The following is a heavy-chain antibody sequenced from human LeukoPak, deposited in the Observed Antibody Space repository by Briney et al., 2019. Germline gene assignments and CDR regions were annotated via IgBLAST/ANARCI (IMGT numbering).Heavy chain of an antibody. Sequence: TSSETLSLTCAVYGGSFSGYYWSWIRQPPGKGLEWIGEINHSGSTNYNPSLKSRVTISIDTSKNQFSLRLSSVTAADTAVYYCAREGSSWYTNYWGQGTLVTVSS. CDR1: GGSFSGYY. V-gene: IGHV4-34*01. D-gene: IGHD6-13*01. CDR2: INHSGST. J-gene: IGHJ4*02. CDR3: AREGSSWYTNY.